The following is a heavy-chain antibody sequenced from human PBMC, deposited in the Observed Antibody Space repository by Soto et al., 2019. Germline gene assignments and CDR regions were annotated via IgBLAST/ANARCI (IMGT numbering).Heavy chain of an antibody. CDR3: TTAATSVTTIDY. V-gene: IGHV3-15*01. J-gene: IGHJ4*02. D-gene: IGHD4-17*01. Sequence: EVHLVESGGGLVKPGGSLRLSCAASGFTFTNAWMSWVRQAPGKGLEWVGRIKRETDGGTTDYAAPVKGRFTISRDDSINTLYLQMNNLKTDDTDLYYCTTAATSVTTIDYWGQGTLVTVSS. CDR1: GFTFTNAW. CDR2: IKRETDGGTT.